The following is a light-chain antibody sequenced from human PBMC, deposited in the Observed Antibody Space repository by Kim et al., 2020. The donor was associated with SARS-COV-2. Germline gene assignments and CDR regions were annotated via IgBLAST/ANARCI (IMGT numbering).Light chain of an antibody. CDR2: EVT. Sequence: QSALTQPASVSGSPGQSITISCTGSSSDIGNFNFVSWYQQHPGKAPKLIIYEVTKRPSGASDRFSGSKSGNTASLTISGLQPEDETYYYCCSYAGDSRFVFGGGTQLTVL. V-gene: IGLV2-23*02. CDR3: CSYAGDSRFV. CDR1: SSDIGNFNF. J-gene: IGLJ2*01.